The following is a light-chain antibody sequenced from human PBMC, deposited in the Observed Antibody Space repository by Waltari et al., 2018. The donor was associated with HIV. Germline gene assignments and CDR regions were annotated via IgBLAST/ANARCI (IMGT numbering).Light chain of an antibody. V-gene: IGKV3-11*01. J-gene: IGKJ2*01. CDR1: HSVSDY. Sequence: EIVLTQSPATLYLSPGERATLSCRASHSVSDYLAWYQQKPGQPPRLLIYDASNRAAGIPARFSGSGSGTDFTLTISSLEPEDFAVYYCQQRTSWSPNTFGQGTKLEIK. CDR2: DAS. CDR3: QQRTSWSPNT.